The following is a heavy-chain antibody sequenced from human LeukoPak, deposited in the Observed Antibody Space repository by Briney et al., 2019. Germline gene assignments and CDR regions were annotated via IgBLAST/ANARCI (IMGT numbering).Heavy chain of an antibody. D-gene: IGHD6-19*01. CDR1: GFTFSSYA. V-gene: IGHV3-23*01. J-gene: IGHJ4*02. CDR3: AKDLLMAGDHPSFDY. CDR2: ISGSGGST. Sequence: PGGSLRLSCAASGFTFSSYAMSWVRQAPGKGLEWVSAISGSGGSTYYADSVKGRFTISRDNSKNTLYLQMNSLRAEDTAVYYCAKDLLMAGDHPSFDYRGQGTLVTVSS.